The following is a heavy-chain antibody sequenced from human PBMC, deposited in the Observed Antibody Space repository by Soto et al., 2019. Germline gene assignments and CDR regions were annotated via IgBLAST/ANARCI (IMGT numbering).Heavy chain of an antibody. V-gene: IGHV3-66*01. D-gene: IGHD6-19*01. CDR1: GFTVSSNY. CDR3: SGGLSGVAGTDFDY. CDR2: IYRGGGT. Sequence: EVQLVESGGGLVQPGGSLRLSCAASGFTVSSNYMSWVRQAPGKGLEWVSVIYRGGGTYYADSVKGRFTISRDKSKNTLYLKMNSLRAEDRAVYSCSGGLSGVAGTDFDYWGQGTLVTVSS. J-gene: IGHJ4*02.